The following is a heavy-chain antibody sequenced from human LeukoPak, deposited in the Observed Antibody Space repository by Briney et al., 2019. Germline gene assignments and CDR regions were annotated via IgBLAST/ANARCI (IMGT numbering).Heavy chain of an antibody. CDR1: GVTFSNYY. V-gene: IGHV4-34*01. CDR3: TRAVAGHPD. Sequence: PSETLSLTCGVSGVTFSNYYWSWVRQSPRQGLEWIGEINHSGYTNYNPSLKSRVTMSIDTSKNQFSLKLTSVTAADAGVYYCTRAVAGHPDWGQGTLVTVSS. J-gene: IGHJ4*02. CDR2: INHSGYT. D-gene: IGHD6-19*01.